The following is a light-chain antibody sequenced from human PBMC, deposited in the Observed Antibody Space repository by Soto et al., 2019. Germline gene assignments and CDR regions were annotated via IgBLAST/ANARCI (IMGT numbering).Light chain of an antibody. CDR2: AAS. J-gene: IGKJ1*01. Sequence: DIQMTQSPSSLSAPVGDRVTITCRASQSISNHLNWYQQKPGKAPKLLIFAASSLQSGVPSRFSGSRSGPDFTLTISSLQPEDFATYYCQQSYSSPPTFGQGTKVDIK. V-gene: IGKV1-39*01. CDR1: QSISNH. CDR3: QQSYSSPPT.